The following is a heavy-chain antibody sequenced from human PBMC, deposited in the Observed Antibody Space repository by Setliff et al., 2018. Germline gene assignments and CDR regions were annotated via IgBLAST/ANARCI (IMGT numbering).Heavy chain of an antibody. J-gene: IGHJ4*02. Sequence: SETLSLTCAVSGGSISNSNWWSWVRQPPGKGLEWIGEIYHSGSTNYNPSLKSRVTISXXXSKXXXXXXXXXXTXXDTXVYYCARDWRDYGAMGYWGQGTLVTVSS. V-gene: IGHV4-4*02. CDR3: ARDWRDYGAMGY. CDR1: GGSISNSNW. CDR2: IYHSGST. D-gene: IGHD4-17*01.